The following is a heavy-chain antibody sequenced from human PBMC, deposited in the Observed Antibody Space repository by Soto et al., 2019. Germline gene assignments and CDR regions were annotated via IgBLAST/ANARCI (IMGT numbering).Heavy chain of an antibody. V-gene: IGHV4-34*01. CDR3: AGGYSYSGAGGDYYYYYMDV. J-gene: IGHJ6*03. Sequence: PSETLSLTCAVYGGSFSGYYWSWIRQPPGKGLEWIGEINHSGSTNYNPSLKSRVTISVDTSKNQFSLKLSSVTAADTAVYYCAGGYSYSGAGGDYYYYYMDVWGKGTTVTVSS. D-gene: IGHD5-18*01. CDR1: GGSFSGYY. CDR2: INHSGST.